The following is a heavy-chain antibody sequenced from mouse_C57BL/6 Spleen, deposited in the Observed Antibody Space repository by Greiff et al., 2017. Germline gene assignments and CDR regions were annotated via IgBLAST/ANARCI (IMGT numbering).Heavy chain of an antibody. J-gene: IGHJ3*01. CDR3: AQTAQATFAY. CDR2: IYPGDGDT. V-gene: IGHV1-82*01. Sequence: QVQLQQSGPELVKPGASVKISCKASGYAFSSSWMNWVKQRPGKGLEWIGRIYPGDGDTNYNGKFKGKATLTADKSSSTAYMQLSSLTSEDSAVXFCAQTAQATFAYWGQGTLVTVSA. CDR1: GYAFSSSW. D-gene: IGHD3-2*02.